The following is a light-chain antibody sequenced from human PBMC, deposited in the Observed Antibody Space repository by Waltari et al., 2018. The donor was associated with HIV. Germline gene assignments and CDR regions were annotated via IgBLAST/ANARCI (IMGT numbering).Light chain of an antibody. CDR1: NANVANTF. CDR2: DNE. Sequence: QSVLTQPPSVSAAPGQKVTISCSGANANVANTFVSWYQQLPGRAPRLLIYDNEKRPSRIPDRFSAFKAGMSATLVITGLQIVDEADYYCGTWDSSLSLYVFGTGTTVAVL. CDR3: GTWDSSLSLYV. J-gene: IGLJ1*01. V-gene: IGLV1-51*01.